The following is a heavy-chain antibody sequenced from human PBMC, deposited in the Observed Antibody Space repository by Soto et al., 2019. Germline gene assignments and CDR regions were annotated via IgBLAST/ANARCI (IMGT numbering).Heavy chain of an antibody. V-gene: IGHV1-24*01. CDR3: ATKASQFDFWSGSRAFDI. CDR2: FDPEDGET. Sequence: GASVKVSRKVSGYTLTELSMHWVRQAPGKGLEWMGGFDPEDGETIYAQKFQGRVTMTEDTSTDTAYMELSSLRSEDTAVYYCATKASQFDFWSGSRAFDIWGQGTMVTVSS. D-gene: IGHD3-3*01. CDR1: GYTLTELS. J-gene: IGHJ3*02.